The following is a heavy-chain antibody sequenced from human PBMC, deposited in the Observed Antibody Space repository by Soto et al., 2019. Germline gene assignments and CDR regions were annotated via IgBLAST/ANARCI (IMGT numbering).Heavy chain of an antibody. CDR1: GGAVSSFY. V-gene: IGHV4-4*07. CDR3: ARGSSRWDY. D-gene: IGHD6-13*01. J-gene: IGHJ4*02. CDR2: IYSGGRN. Sequence: SDTLSLTCTVSGGAVSSFYWSWIRQPAVKGLEWIGRIYSGGRNNYNPALKSRVTMSVDTSKNEFSLRVSSVTAADTAMYYCARGSSRWDYWGQGTLVPVSS.